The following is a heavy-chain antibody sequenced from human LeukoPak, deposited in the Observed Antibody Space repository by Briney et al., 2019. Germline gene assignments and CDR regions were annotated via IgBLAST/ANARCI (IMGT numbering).Heavy chain of an antibody. CDR1: GFTFSSYS. CDR2: ISSSSSYI. D-gene: IGHD2-21*02. Sequence: KPGGSLRLSCAASGFTFSSYSMNWVRQAPGKGLEWVSSISSSSSYIYYADSVKGRFTISRDSAKNSLYLQMNSLRAEDTAVYYCARDLVVVTAFDYWGQGTLVTVSS. CDR3: ARDLVVVTAFDY. J-gene: IGHJ4*02. V-gene: IGHV3-21*01.